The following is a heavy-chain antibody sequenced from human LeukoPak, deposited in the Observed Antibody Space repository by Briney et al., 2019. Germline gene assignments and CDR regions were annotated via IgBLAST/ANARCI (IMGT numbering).Heavy chain of an antibody. J-gene: IGHJ4*02. CDR3: AKDLAMVRGVTHDY. Sequence: PGGSLRLSCAASGFTFSSYAMSWVRQAPGKGLEWVSAISGSGGSTYYADSVKGRSTISRDNSKNTLYLQMNSLRAEDTAVYYCAKDLAMVRGVTHDYWGQGTLVTVSS. CDR1: GFTFSSYA. V-gene: IGHV3-23*01. D-gene: IGHD3-10*01. CDR2: ISGSGGST.